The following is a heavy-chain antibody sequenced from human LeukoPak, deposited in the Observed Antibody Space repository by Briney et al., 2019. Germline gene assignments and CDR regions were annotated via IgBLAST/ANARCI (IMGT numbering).Heavy chain of an antibody. Sequence: SETLSLTCVVSGDSVSSTNYYWGWIRQPPGKGLEWIGTTHYSGNTYYNPSLKRRVTISLDTSKNQFSLRLNSVTAADTTVYYGAREGAYRTYGDYSPFDFWGQGTLVTVSS. V-gene: IGHV4-39*07. CDR1: GDSVSSTNYY. D-gene: IGHD4-17*01. J-gene: IGHJ5*01. CDR3: AREGAYRTYGDYSPFDF. CDR2: THYSGNT.